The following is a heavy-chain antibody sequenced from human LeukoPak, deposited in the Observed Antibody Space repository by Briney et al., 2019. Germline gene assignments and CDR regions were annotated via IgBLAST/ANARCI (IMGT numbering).Heavy chain of an antibody. D-gene: IGHD3-22*01. CDR2: IYYSGNT. J-gene: IGHJ4*02. Sequence: SETLSLTCTVSGGSISSGNYYWGWIRQPPGKGLEWIGYIYYSGNTYYNPSLKSRVTISVDTSKNQFSLKLSPVTAADTAVYYCVRGGNYYDKSGYFGFDYWGQGTLVTVSS. CDR3: VRGGNYYDKSGYFGFDY. CDR1: GGSISSGNYY. V-gene: IGHV4-30-4*01.